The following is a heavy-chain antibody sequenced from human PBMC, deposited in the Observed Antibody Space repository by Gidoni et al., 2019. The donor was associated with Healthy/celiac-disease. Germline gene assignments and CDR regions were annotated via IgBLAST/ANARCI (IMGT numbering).Heavy chain of an antibody. D-gene: IGHD5-12*01. CDR3: ARGRGYSGYDNLTWFDY. V-gene: IGHV4-34*01. CDR2: INHSGSN. Sequence: QVQLQQWGAGLLKPSATLSLTCAVYGGSFSGYYWSWIRPPPGKGLEWFGEINHSGSNNYNPSLKSRVTISVDTSKNQFSLKLSSVTAADTAVYYCARGRGYSGYDNLTWFDYWGQGTLVTVSA. CDR1: GGSFSGYY. J-gene: IGHJ4*02.